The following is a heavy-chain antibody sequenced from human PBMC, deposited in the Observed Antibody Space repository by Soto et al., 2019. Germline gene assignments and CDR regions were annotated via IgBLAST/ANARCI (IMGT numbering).Heavy chain of an antibody. CDR3: TRASGPGTGDREYYYNVRDV. CDR1: GYSSTNYW. V-gene: IGHV5-51*01. J-gene: IGHJ6*02. D-gene: IGHD3-10*01. Sequence: PGPSLKVSCIPSGYSSTNYWIGWLRQMPGKGLAWMGIIYPGDSATRYSASFQGQVTISADTSITTAYLQWSKLKASDNAMFYCTRASGPGTGDREYYYNVRDVWRQGTRGTVYS. CDR2: IYPGDSAT.